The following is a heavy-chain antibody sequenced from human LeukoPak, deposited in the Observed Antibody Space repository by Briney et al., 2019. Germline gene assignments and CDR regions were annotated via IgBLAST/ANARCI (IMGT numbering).Heavy chain of an antibody. CDR3: ARDLGRTTTGTTPQNYYYYGMDV. CDR2: ISRGGSTM. V-gene: IGHV3-48*03. J-gene: IGHJ6*02. D-gene: IGHD1-1*01. CDR1: GFTFSSYE. Sequence: PGGSLRLSCAASGFTFSSYEMNWVRPAPGKGLGWISYISRGGSTMYYADSVKGRFTISRDNAKNSLYLQMNSLRAEDTAVYYCARDLGRTTTGTTPQNYYYYGMDVWGQGTTVTVSS.